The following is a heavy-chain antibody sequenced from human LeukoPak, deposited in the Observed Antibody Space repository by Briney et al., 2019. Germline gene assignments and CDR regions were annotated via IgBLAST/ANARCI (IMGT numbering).Heavy chain of an antibody. J-gene: IGHJ4*02. CDR2: IYHSASA. D-gene: IGHD5-24*01. Sequence: SETLSLTCAVSGYSISSGYYWGWIRQPPGKGLEWIGSIYHSASAYYNPSLKSRVTLSLDTSKNQFSLKLSSVTAADTAVYYCAREEMGGIDYWGQGTLVTVSS. V-gene: IGHV4-38-2*02. CDR3: AREEMGGIDY. CDR1: GYSISSGYY.